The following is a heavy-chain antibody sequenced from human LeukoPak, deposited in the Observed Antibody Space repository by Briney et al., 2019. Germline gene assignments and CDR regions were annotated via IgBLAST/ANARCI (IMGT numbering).Heavy chain of an antibody. J-gene: IGHJ4*02. V-gene: IGHV3-48*01. CDR2: ISSSSSTI. D-gene: IGHD2-2*01. Sequence: GGSLRLSCAASGFTFSSYSMNWVRQAPGKGLEWVSYISSSSSTIYYADSVKGRFTISRDNSKNTLYLQMNSLRTEDTAVFYCAKVRSTYNDYWGQGTLVTVS. CDR1: GFTFSSYS. CDR3: AKVRSTYNDY.